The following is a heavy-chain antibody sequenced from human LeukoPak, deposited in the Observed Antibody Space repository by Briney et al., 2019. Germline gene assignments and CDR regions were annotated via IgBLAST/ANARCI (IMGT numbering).Heavy chain of an antibody. J-gene: IGHJ4*02. D-gene: IGHD5-18*01. CDR3: EVQQLWYTGGDY. Sequence: ASVKVSCKASGYTFTGYYMHWVRQAPGQGLEWMGWINPNSGGTNYAQKFQGRVTMTRDMSISTAYMELSRLRSDDTAVYYCEVQQLWYTGGDYWGQGTLVTVSS. CDR2: INPNSGGT. V-gene: IGHV1-2*02. CDR1: GYTFTGYY.